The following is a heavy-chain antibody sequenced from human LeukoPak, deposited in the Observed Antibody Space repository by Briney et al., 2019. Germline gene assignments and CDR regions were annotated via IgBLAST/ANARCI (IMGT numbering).Heavy chain of an antibody. J-gene: IGHJ4*02. V-gene: IGHV4-34*01. CDR1: GGSITAYY. Sequence: SETLSLTCSVYGGSITAYYWSWIRQPPGKGLEWIGEINHSRGTKYNPSLESRFTILLDASKNEFSLNLNSVTDADTAVYYCAREDYYFDSWGQGTLVTVSS. CDR2: INHSRGT. CDR3: AREDYYFDS.